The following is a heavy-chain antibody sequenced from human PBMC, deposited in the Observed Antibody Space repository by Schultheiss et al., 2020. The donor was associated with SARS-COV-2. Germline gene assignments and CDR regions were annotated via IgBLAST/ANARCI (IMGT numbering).Heavy chain of an antibody. CDR2: IFYSGRT. Sequence: SETLSLTCTVSGRSISSSSYYWGWIRQPPGKGLEWIGSIFYSGRTYNNPSIKSRVTISVDTSKNQFSLRLSSVTAADTAVYYCARLPYYYDSSGYYLAAAFDIWGQGTMVTVAS. V-gene: IGHV4-39*01. D-gene: IGHD3-22*01. CDR3: ARLPYYYDSSGYYLAAAFDI. J-gene: IGHJ3*02. CDR1: GRSISSSSYY.